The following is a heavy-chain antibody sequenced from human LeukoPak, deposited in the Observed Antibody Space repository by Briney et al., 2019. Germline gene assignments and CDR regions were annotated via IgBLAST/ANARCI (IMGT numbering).Heavy chain of an antibody. CDR2: INTNTGNP. Sequence: ASVKVSCKASGYTFTSYAMNWGRQAPGQGLEWMGWINTNTGNPTYAQGFTGRFVFSLDTSVSTAYLQISSLKAEDTAVYYCARTLYYDFWSGYYFWGQGTLVTVSS. CDR3: ARTLYYDFWSGYYF. J-gene: IGHJ4*02. V-gene: IGHV7-4-1*02. CDR1: GYTFTSYA. D-gene: IGHD3-3*01.